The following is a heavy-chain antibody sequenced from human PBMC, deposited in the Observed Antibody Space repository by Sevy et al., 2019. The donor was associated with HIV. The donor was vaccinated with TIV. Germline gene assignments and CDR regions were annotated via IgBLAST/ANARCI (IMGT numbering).Heavy chain of an antibody. CDR2: IYYSGST. V-gene: IGHV4-59*13. CDR1: AGSIRSYY. J-gene: IGHJ4*02. Sequence: SETLSLTCSVSAGSIRSYYWSWIRQPPGKGLEWIGYIYYSGSTNYNPSLKSRVTISVDTSKNQFSLKLSSVTAADTAVYYCARAVAGYYFDYWGQGTLVTVSS. D-gene: IGHD6-19*01. CDR3: ARAVAGYYFDY.